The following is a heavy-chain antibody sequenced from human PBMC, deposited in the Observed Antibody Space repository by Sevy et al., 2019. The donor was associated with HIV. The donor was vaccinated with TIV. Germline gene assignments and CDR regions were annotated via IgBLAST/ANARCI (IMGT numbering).Heavy chain of an antibody. CDR2: MRKDGLTT. CDR1: IFTFNIYG. D-gene: IGHD3-16*01. CDR3: TRETTYYDASGPVPGDI. Sequence: GWSLRLSCAASIFTFNIYGMQWVRQAPGKGLEWVAYMRKDGLTTYYADSVKGRFTISRDSSKNTLYLQMNSLRIEDAALYYCTRETTYYDASGPVPGDIWGQGTMVTVSS. V-gene: IGHV3-30*02. J-gene: IGHJ3*02.